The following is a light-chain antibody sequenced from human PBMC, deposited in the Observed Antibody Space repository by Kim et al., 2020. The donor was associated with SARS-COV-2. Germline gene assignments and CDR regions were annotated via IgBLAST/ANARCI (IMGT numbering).Light chain of an antibody. Sequence: SSELTQDPAVSVALGQTVRITCQGDSLRKYYASWYQQKPGQAPVLLIFAKNNRPSGIPDRFSGSSSGNTASLTIAGAQAEDEADYYCNSRDTTNFVIFGGGTKLTVL. J-gene: IGLJ2*01. CDR1: SLRKYY. CDR2: AKN. V-gene: IGLV3-19*01. CDR3: NSRDTTNFVI.